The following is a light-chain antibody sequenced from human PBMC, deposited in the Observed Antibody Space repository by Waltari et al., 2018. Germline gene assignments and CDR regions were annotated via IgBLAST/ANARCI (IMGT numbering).Light chain of an antibody. CDR2: SNS. CDR1: SSNIGNNY. Sequence: QSVLTQPPSASGTPGQRVTISCSGSSSNIGNNYVFWYQQLPGTAPKLLMYSNSQRPSGCPDRFSGSKSGTSASLAISGLQSEDEADYYCAAWDDSLNGRQLVFGGGTRLTVL. J-gene: IGLJ3*02. V-gene: IGLV1-44*01. CDR3: AAWDDSLNGRQLV.